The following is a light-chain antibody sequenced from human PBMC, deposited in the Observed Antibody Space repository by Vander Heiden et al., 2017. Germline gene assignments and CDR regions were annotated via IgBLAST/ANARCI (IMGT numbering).Light chain of an antibody. J-gene: IGKJ1*01. CDR2: GAS. V-gene: IGKV3-20*01. Sequence: ELVLTPSPGTLSLSPGERATLSCRASQSVSSSYLAWYQQKPGQAPRLLIYGASSRATGIPDRCSGSWSGTDFTLTISRLEPEEFAVDYCQQYGSSRTFVQGTKVEIK. CDR1: QSVSSSY. CDR3: QQYGSSRT.